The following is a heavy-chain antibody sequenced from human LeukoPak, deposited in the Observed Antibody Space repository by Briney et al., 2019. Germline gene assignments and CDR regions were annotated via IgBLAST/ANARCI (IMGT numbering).Heavy chain of an antibody. CDR1: GDSIRNTNHY. J-gene: IGHJ4*02. Sequence: SETLSLTCTVSGDSIRNTNHYWGWIRQPPGKGLEWIGTIYYVENTYYTPSLKSRVTMSVDTTKNQFSLKLNSVTAADTAVYYCAGPISSWFRSFDSWGPGTMVTVSS. CDR2: IYYVENT. V-gene: IGHV4-39*01. CDR3: AGPISSWFRSFDS. D-gene: IGHD6-13*01.